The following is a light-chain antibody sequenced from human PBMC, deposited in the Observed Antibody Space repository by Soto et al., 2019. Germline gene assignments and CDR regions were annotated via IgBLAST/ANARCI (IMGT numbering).Light chain of an antibody. Sequence: DIQMTQSPSSLSASVGDRVTITCRASQSISSYLSWYQQKPGKAPKLLIYAASSLQTGVPSRFSGSGSGTDFTLTIISLQPEDFATYHCQQSYSSPPTFGQGTKVEIK. J-gene: IGKJ1*01. CDR1: QSISSY. CDR3: QQSYSSPPT. CDR2: AAS. V-gene: IGKV1-39*01.